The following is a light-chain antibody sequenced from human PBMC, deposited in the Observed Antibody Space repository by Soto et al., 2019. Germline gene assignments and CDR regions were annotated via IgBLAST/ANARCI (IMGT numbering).Light chain of an antibody. J-gene: IGKJ5*01. V-gene: IGKV1-5*03. Sequence: DIQMTQSPSTLSASVGDRVTITCRASESISSWLAWYQQKPGKAPTLLIYQASALEGGVPSRFSGSGSGTEFTLTISSLQPDDFASYYCQQYKTHLPITFGQGTRLEIK. CDR3: QQYKTHLPIT. CDR2: QAS. CDR1: ESISSW.